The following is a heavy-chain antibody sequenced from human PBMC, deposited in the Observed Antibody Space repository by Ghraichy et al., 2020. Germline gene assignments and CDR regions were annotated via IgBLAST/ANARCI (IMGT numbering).Heavy chain of an antibody. V-gene: IGHV3-23*01. CDR1: GFTFSSYA. CDR2: IGGSGGST. J-gene: IGHJ4*02. CDR3: AKRGLYSSSQTGDY. Sequence: GESLNISCAASGFTFSSYAMNWVRQAPGKGLEWVSSIGGSGGSTYYADSVKGRFTISRDNSKNTLYLQMNSLRAEDTAVYYCAKRGLYSSSQTGDYWGQGTLVTVSS. D-gene: IGHD6-13*01.